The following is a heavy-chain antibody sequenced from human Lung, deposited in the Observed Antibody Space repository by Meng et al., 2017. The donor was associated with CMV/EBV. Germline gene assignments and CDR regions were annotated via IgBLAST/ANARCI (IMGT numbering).Heavy chain of an antibody. V-gene: IGHV3-7*01. D-gene: IGHD3-10*01. CDR1: GFTFSSYW. CDR2: IKQDGSEK. CDR3: ARDRRSPVY. J-gene: IGHJ4*02. Sequence: SCAASGFTFSSYWMSWVRQAPVKGLEWVASIKQDGSEKYYVDSVKGRFTISRDNAKNSLYLQMNSLRAEDTAVYYCARDRRSPVYWGQGTLVTVSS.